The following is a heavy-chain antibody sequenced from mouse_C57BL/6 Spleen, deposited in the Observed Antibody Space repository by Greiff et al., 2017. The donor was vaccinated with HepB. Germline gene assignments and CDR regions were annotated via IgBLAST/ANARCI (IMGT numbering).Heavy chain of an antibody. Sequence: VKLVESGPELVKPGASVKISCKASGYAFSSSWMNWVKQRPGKGLEWIGRIYPGDGDTNSNGKFKGKATLTADKSSSTAYMQLSSLTSEDSAVYFCARRKNGDVDYFDYWGQGTTLTVSS. J-gene: IGHJ2*01. V-gene: IGHV1-82*01. CDR1: GYAFSSSW. CDR3: ARRKNGDVDYFDY. D-gene: IGHD4-1*01. CDR2: IYPGDGDT.